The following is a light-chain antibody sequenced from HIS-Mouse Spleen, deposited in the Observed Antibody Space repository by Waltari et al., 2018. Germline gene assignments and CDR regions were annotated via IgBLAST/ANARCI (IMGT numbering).Light chain of an antibody. J-gene: IGLJ2*01. CDR1: SSNIGAGYE. V-gene: IGLV1-40*01. CDR3: QSYDSSLSGVV. Sequence: QSVLTQPPSVSGAPGQRVTIPCTGSSSNIGAGYEVHRYQQLPGTAPKLLIYGNSNRPSGVPDRFSGSKSGTSASLAITGLQAEDEADYYCQSYDSSLSGVVFGGGTKLTVL. CDR2: GNS.